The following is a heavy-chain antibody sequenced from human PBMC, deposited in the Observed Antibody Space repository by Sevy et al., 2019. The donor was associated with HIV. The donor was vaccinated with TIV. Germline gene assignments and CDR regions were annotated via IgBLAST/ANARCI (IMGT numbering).Heavy chain of an antibody. Sequence: GESLKISCAASGFTFSPYWMTWVRQAPGKGVGWVANIRPDGSDKYYVDSVKGRFTISRDNAKNSLNLQMNSLRADDTARDYGARGVGLDCWGQGALVTVSS. J-gene: IGHJ4*02. V-gene: IGHV3-7*01. CDR2: IRPDGSDK. CDR1: GFTFSPYW. D-gene: IGHD1-26*01. CDR3: ARGVGLDC.